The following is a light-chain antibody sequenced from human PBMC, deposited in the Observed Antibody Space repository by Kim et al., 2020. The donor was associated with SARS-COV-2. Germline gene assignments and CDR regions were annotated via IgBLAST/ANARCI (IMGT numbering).Light chain of an antibody. CDR3: QHYYNFPYT. V-gene: IGKV1-8*01. J-gene: IGKJ2*01. CDR2: AAS. CDR1: QGISSY. Sequence: SASTGDRITITCRASQGISSYVAWYQQKPGKAPKLLIYAASTLQSGVPSRFSGSGYGTDFTLTISCLQSEDYATYYCQHYYNFPYTFGQGTKLEIK.